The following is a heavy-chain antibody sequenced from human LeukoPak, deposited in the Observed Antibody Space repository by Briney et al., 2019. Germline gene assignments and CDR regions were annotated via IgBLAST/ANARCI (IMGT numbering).Heavy chain of an antibody. CDR3: AGVLGVRDLAYFDY. CDR2: IRSDGSST. V-gene: IGHV3-74*01. Sequence: GGSLILSCAASGFTFNTYWMHWVRQAPGKGLVWVSRIRSDGSSTSYADSVRGRFTISRDNAKNTLYLQMNSLRAEDTAVYYCAGVLGVRDLAYFDYWGHGTLVTVSS. D-gene: IGHD3-10*01. CDR1: GFTFNTYW. J-gene: IGHJ4*01.